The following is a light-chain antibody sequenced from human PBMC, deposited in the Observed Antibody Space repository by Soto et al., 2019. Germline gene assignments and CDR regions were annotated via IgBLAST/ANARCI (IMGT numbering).Light chain of an antibody. J-gene: IGLJ7*01. V-gene: IGLV4-60*02. CDR2: LEGSGSY. Sequence: QLVLTQSSSASASLGSSVKLTCTLSSGHSSYIIAWHQQQPGKAPRYLMKLEGSGSYNKGSGVPDLFSGSSSGADRYLTIANLQFDDEADYYCETWDSNTHTVFGGGTQLTVL. CDR1: SGHSSYI. CDR3: ETWDSNTHTV.